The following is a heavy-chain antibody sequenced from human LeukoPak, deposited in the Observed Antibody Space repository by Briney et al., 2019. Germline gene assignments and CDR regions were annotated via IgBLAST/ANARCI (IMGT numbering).Heavy chain of an antibody. V-gene: IGHV4-59*01. J-gene: IGHJ5*02. Sequence: SETLSLTCTVSGGSISSYYWSWIRQPPGKGLEWIGYIYYSGSTNYNPSLKSRVTISIDTSKNQFSLKVNSVTAADTAVYYCARGGTSALEWFGPWGQGTLVTVSS. CDR3: ARGGTSALEWFGP. D-gene: IGHD3-3*01. CDR2: IYYSGST. CDR1: GGSISSYY.